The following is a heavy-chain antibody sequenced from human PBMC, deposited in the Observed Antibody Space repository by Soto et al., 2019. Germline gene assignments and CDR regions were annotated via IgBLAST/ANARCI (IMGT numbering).Heavy chain of an antibody. CDR3: AKAAAAGTLDY. J-gene: IGHJ4*02. Sequence: EVQLVESGGGLVQPGRSLRLSCAASGFTFDDYAMHWVRQAPGKGLEWVSGIRWDSGSIGYADSVQGRFTIYRDNAKNSLYLQMNSLGAEDTALYYCAKAAAAGTLDYWGQGTLVTVSS. CDR2: IRWDSGSI. D-gene: IGHD6-13*01. V-gene: IGHV3-9*01. CDR1: GFTFDDYA.